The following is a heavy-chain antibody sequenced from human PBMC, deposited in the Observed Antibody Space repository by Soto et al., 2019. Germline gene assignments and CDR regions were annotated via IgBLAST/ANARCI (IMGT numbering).Heavy chain of an antibody. Sequence: QVQLQESGPGLVKPSQTLSLTCTVSGGSISSDNYHWGWIRQHPGKGLEWIGYICYSGTTYYNPSLKSRLTISVDTSKNQFSLNLNSVTAADTAVYYCARVGSGWYPSYFDYWGQGTLVSVSS. CDR2: ICYSGTT. D-gene: IGHD6-19*01. CDR1: GGSISSDNYH. V-gene: IGHV4-31*03. CDR3: ARVGSGWYPSYFDY. J-gene: IGHJ4*02.